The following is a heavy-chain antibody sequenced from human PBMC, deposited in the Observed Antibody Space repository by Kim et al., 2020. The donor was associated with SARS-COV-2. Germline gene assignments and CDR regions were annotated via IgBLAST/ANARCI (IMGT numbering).Heavy chain of an antibody. Sequence: ASVKVSCKASGYTFTSYAMNWVRQAPGQGLEWMGWINTNTGNPTYAQGFTGRFVFSLDTSVSTAYLQISSLKAEDTAVYYCARGLGTYCGGDCKRWVADYWGQGTLVTVSS. V-gene: IGHV7-4-1*02. CDR1: GYTFTSYA. J-gene: IGHJ4*02. CDR2: INTNTGNP. D-gene: IGHD2-21*01. CDR3: ARGLGTYCGGDCKRWVADY.